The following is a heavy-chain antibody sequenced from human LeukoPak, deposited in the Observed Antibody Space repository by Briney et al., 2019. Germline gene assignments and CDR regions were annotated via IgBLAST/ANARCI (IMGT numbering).Heavy chain of an antibody. Sequence: QSGGSLRLSCAASGFTFSSFEMNWVRQAPGKGLEWVANMNQDGSDKYYLDSVKGRFTISRDNAKNSLYLQLNSLRAEDTAVYYCARVRFGSGSSVYFDLWGQGTLVTVSS. CDR3: ARVRFGSGSSVYFDL. V-gene: IGHV3-7*01. CDR2: MNQDGSDK. J-gene: IGHJ4*02. CDR1: GFTFSSFE. D-gene: IGHD3-10*01.